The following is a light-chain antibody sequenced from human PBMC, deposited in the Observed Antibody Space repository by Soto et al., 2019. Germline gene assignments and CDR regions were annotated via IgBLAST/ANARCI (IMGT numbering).Light chain of an antibody. CDR1: KLGDKY. J-gene: IGLJ1*01. V-gene: IGLV3-1*01. Sequence: SYELTQPPSVSVSPGQTASITCSGDKLGDKYACWYQQKPGQSPVLVIYQDSKRPSGIPERFSGSNSGNTATLPISGTRAMDEADYYCQAWDSSTGVFGTGTKVTVL. CDR3: QAWDSSTGV. CDR2: QDS.